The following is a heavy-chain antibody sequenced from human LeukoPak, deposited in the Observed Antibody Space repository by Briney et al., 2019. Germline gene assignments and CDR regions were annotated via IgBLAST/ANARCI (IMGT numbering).Heavy chain of an antibody. Sequence: GGSLRLSCAASGFTVSSNYMSWVRQAPGKGLEWVSVIYSGGSTYYADSVKGRFTISRDNSKNSLSLQMNSLRAEDTAVYFCAKDLKVGSIYPGTFDIWGQGTLVTVSS. V-gene: IGHV3-53*01. CDR3: AKDLKVGSIYPGTFDI. CDR2: IYSGGST. J-gene: IGHJ3*02. D-gene: IGHD1-26*01. CDR1: GFTVSSNY.